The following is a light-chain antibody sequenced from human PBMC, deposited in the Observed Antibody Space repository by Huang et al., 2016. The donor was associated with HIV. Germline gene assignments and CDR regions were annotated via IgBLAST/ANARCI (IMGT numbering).Light chain of an antibody. V-gene: IGKV1-5*03. CDR2: KAS. Sequence: DIQMTQSPSTLSASVGDRVTITCRASQSIGSWLAWYQQKPGKAPNLLIYKASSLESGVPSRCSGSGFGTEFTLTSSSLQPDDFATYYCQHYNSYSPATFGQGPKLEIK. CDR3: QHYNSYSPAT. J-gene: IGKJ2*01. CDR1: QSIGSW.